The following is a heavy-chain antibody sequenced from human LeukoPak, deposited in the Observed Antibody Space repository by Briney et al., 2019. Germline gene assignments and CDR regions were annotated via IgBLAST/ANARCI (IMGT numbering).Heavy chain of an antibody. CDR3: ARGRPGSGWSFDY. V-gene: IGHV1-46*01. Sequence: PVKLCCKPSGYTFTPSYMLCARQAPGHGLEGMGIINPSGGTTNYEQKFQGRVTMTRDTSTTTVYMGLSRLRSADTAVYYCARGRPGSGWSFDYWGQGTLVTVSS. CDR1: GYTFTPSY. CDR2: INPSGGTT. D-gene: IGHD6-19*01. J-gene: IGHJ4*02.